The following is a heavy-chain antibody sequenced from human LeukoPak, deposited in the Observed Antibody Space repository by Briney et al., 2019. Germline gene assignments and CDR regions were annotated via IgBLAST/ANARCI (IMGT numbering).Heavy chain of an antibody. D-gene: IGHD2-2*03. CDR3: ARGGYCSSTSCYLDYNWFDP. J-gene: IGHJ5*02. CDR2: ISSSSSYI. CDR1: GFTFSSYS. Sequence: GGSLRLSCAASGFTFSSYSMNWVRQAPGKGLEWVSSISSSSSYIYYADSAKGRFTISRDNAKNSLYLQMNSLRAEDTAVYYCARGGYCSSTSCYLDYNWFDPWGQGTLVTVSS. V-gene: IGHV3-21*01.